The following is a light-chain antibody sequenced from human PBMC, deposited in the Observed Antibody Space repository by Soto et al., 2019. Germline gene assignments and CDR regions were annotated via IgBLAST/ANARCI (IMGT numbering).Light chain of an antibody. J-gene: IGLJ2*01. V-gene: IGLV1-51*01. CDR2: DNN. CDR3: GTWDGSLSAVV. CDR1: SSNIGNNY. Sequence: QSVLTQPPSVSAAPGQKVTISCSGSSSNIGNNYVSWYQQLPGTAPKLLIYDNNKRPSGIPDRFSGSKSGTSATLGITGLQTGDEADHYCGTWDGSLSAVVFGGGTKLTVL.